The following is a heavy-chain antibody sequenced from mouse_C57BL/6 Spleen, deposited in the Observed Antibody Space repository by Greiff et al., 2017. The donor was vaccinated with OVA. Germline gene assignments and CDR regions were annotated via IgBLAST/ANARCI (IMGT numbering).Heavy chain of an antibody. D-gene: IGHD1-1*01. CDR3: ARDGSSSMDY. CDR1: GYTFTSYW. Sequence: QVQLKQPGAELVRPGSSVKLSCKASGYTFTSYWMDWVKQRPGQGLEWIGNIYPSDSETHYNQKFKDKATLTVDKSSSTAYMQLSSLTSEDSAVYYCARDGSSSMDYWGQGTSVTVSS. V-gene: IGHV1-61*01. CDR2: IYPSDSET. J-gene: IGHJ4*01.